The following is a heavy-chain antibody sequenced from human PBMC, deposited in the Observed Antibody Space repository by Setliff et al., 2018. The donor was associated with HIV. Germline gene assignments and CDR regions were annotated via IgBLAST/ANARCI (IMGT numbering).Heavy chain of an antibody. CDR2: ISNSGKI. CDR3: ARTVPHSAAQDAFDI. V-gene: IGHV4-28*05. J-gene: IGHJ3*02. CDR1: GYSISTNEW. Sequence: PSETLSPTCAVSGYSISTNEWWGWIRQPPGKGLAWIGYISNSGKIYYDPSLNSRVTLSADTSKNQLSLKLTSVTAEDTGVYYCARTVPHSAAQDAFDIWGQGTVVTVSS. D-gene: IGHD2-15*01.